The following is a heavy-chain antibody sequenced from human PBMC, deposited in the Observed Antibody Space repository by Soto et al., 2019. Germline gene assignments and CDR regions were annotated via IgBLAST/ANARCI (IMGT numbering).Heavy chain of an antibody. CDR3: TRDSFTMVSGSYYYFGMDI. V-gene: IGHV3-74*01. D-gene: IGHD2-8*01. J-gene: IGHJ6*02. CDR2: INTDGTYI. Sequence: LRLSCAASGFTFSSHWMHWVRQAPGKGLVWISRINTDGTYIHYADSVKGRFTISRDNAKNTLYLQMHSLRVEDTAMYYCTRDSFTMVSGSYYYFGMDIWGQGTTVTVSS. CDR1: GFTFSSHW.